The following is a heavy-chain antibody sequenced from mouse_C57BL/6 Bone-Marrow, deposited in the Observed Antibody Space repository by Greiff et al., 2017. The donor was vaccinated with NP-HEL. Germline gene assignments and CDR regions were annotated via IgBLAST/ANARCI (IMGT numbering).Heavy chain of an antibody. V-gene: IGHV5-9-1*02. Sequence: EVKLQESGEGLVKPGGSLKLSCAASGFTFSSYAMSWVRQTPEKRLEWVAYISSGGDYIYYADTVKGRFTISRDNARNTLYLQMSSLKSEDTAMDYCTREELGRGYFDVRGTGTTVTVSS. CDR3: TREELGRGYFDV. CDR2: ISSGGDYI. D-gene: IGHD4-1*01. CDR1: GFTFSSYA. J-gene: IGHJ1*03.